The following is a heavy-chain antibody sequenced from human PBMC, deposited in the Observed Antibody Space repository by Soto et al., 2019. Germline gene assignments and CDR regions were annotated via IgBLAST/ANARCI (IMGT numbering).Heavy chain of an antibody. CDR2: IYSTGRA. D-gene: IGHD2-15*01. Sequence: KTSETLSLTCTVSGASMSNYYGSWIRQSPGKGLEYIGYIYSTGRADYNPSLKSRVTLSVDTSKNQFSLKLSSVTAADTAVYYCARGPWQLLKGIPFDYWGQGTLVTVSS. J-gene: IGHJ4*02. CDR3: ARGPWQLLKGIPFDY. V-gene: IGHV4-59*12. CDR1: GASMSNYY.